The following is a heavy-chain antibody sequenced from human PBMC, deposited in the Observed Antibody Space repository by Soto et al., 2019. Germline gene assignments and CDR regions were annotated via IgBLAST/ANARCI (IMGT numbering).Heavy chain of an antibody. CDR1: GGSISSYY. Sequence: QVQLQESGPGLVKPSETLSLTCTVSGGSISSYYWSWIRQPPGKGLEWIGYIYYSGITNYNPSLKSRVNISVDTSKNQFSLKLSSVNAADTAVYYCARYKSNYYYGMDVWGQGTTVTVSS. CDR3: ARYKSNYYYGMDV. J-gene: IGHJ6*02. V-gene: IGHV4-59*01. CDR2: IYYSGIT. D-gene: IGHD1-20*01.